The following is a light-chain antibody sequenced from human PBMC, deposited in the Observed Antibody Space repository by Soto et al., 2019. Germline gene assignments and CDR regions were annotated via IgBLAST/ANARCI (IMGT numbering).Light chain of an antibody. J-gene: IGKJ1*01. V-gene: IGKV3-15*01. CDR2: GAS. CDR3: QQYDISPWT. CDR1: QSISDT. Sequence: EIVMTQSPATLSVSPGGRATLSCRASQSISDTLAWYQQKPGQAPRLLIHGASTRATGFPGRFSGSGSGTDFTLTISSLQSEDFAVYYCQQYDISPWTFGQGTKVEIK.